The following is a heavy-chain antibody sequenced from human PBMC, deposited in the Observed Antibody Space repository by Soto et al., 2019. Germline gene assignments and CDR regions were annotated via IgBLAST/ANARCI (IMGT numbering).Heavy chain of an antibody. J-gene: IGHJ4*02. CDR1: GYTLTELS. Sequence: ASVKVSCKVSGYTLTELSMHWVRQAPGKGLEWMVGFDPEDGETIYAQKFQGRVTMTEDTSTDTAYMELSSLRSEDTAVYYCATDFTQAGTFDYWGQGTLVTSPQ. D-gene: IGHD6-13*01. CDR2: FDPEDGET. V-gene: IGHV1-24*01. CDR3: ATDFTQAGTFDY.